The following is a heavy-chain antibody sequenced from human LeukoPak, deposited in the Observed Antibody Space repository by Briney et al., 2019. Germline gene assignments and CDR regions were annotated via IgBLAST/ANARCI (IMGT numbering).Heavy chain of an antibody. CDR1: GASTSGHY. V-gene: IGHV4-4*07. CDR3: ARQRLDGDILGFDW. D-gene: IGHD2-21*01. Sequence: PSETLSLTCNVSGASTSGHYWSWIRHPAGKSLEWIGRIHTSGSPIYNPSLSSRVTMSVDTSKGQFSLTMNSLTAADTAIYYCARQRLDGDILGFDWWGQGTLVTVSS. J-gene: IGHJ4*02. CDR2: IHTSGSP.